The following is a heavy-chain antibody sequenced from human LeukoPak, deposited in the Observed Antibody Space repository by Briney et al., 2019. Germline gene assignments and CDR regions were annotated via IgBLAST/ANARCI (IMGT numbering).Heavy chain of an antibody. J-gene: IGHJ6*04. CDR2: IKQDGSEK. D-gene: IGHD2-2*01. V-gene: IGHV3-7*03. Sequence: GGSLRLSCAASGFTFSSYWISWVRQAPGKGLEWVANIKQDGSEKYYVDSVKGRFTISRDNAKNSLYLQMNSLRAEDTAVYYCARDPIVVVPAAHIYYYYGMDVWGKGTTVTVSS. CDR3: ARDPIVVVPAAHIYYYYGMDV. CDR1: GFTFSSYW.